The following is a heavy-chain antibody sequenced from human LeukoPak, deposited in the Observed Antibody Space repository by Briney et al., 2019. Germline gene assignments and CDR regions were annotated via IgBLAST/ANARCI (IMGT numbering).Heavy chain of an antibody. D-gene: IGHD2-2*01. CDR3: ARDCSSTSCYNWFDP. J-gene: IGHJ5*02. Sequence: ASVKVSCKASGGTFISYTISWVRQAPGQGLEWMGRIIPILGIANYAQKFQGRVTITADKSTSTAYMELSSLRSEDTAVYYCARDCSSTSCYNWFDPWGQGSLVTVSS. CDR2: IIPILGIA. CDR1: GGTFISYT. V-gene: IGHV1-69*04.